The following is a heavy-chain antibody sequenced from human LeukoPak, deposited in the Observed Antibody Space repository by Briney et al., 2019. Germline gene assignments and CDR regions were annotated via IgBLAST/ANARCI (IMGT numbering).Heavy chain of an antibody. Sequence: GGSLRLSCAASGFTFSSYGMHWVRQAPGKGLEWVAVISYDGSNKYYADSVKGRFTISRDNSKNTLYLQVNSLRAEDTAVYYCAKCGGDYYGSSGYYLDYWGQGTLVTVSS. D-gene: IGHD3-22*01. V-gene: IGHV3-30*18. CDR2: ISYDGSNK. CDR3: AKCGGDYYGSSGYYLDY. J-gene: IGHJ4*02. CDR1: GFTFSSYG.